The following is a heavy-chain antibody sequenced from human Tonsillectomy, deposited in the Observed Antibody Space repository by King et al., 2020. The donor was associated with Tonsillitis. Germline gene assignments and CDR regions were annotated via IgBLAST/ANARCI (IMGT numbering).Heavy chain of an antibody. CDR1: GFTFSSYW. CDR3: ARGREGATSFDY. V-gene: IGHV3-74*02. Sequence: VQLVESGGGLVQPGGSLRLSCAASGFTFSSYWMHWVRQAPGKGRVWVSRSNSDGSSTSYADSVKGRFTISRDNAKNTLYLQMNSLRAEYTALYYCARGREGATSFDYWGQGTLVTVSS. D-gene: IGHD1-26*01. CDR2: SNSDGSST. J-gene: IGHJ4*02.